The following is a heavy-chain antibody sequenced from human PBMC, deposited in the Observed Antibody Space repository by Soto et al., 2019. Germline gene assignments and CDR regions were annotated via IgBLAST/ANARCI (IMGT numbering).Heavy chain of an antibody. CDR1: GFTFSSYG. J-gene: IGHJ4*02. V-gene: IGHV3-33*06. Sequence: GGSLRLSCAASGFTFSSYGMHWVRQAPGKGLEWVAVIWYDGSNKYYADSVKGRFTISRDNSKNTLYLQMNSLRAEDTAVYYCAKVDRMESIAARLFDWELFDYWGQGTLVTVS. CDR3: AKVDRMESIAARLFDWELFDY. CDR2: IWYDGSNK. D-gene: IGHD6-6*01.